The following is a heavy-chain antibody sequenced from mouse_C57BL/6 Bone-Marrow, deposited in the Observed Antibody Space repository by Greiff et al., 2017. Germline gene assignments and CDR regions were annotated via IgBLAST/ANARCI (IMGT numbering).Heavy chain of an antibody. J-gene: IGHJ2*01. V-gene: IGHV6-6*01. Sequence: EVKLVESGGGLVQPGGSMKLSCAASGFTFSDAWMVWVRQSPEKGLEWVAEIRNKANNHATYYAESVKGRFTISRDDSKSSVYLQMNSLRAEDTGIYYFTRSTTVVADYWGQGTTLTVSS. D-gene: IGHD1-1*01. CDR2: IRNKANNHAT. CDR1: GFTFSDAW. CDR3: TRSTTVVADY.